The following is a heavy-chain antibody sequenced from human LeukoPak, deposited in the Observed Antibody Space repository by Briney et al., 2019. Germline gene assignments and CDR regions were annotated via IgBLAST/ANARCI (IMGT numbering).Heavy chain of an antibody. Sequence: SETLSLTCTVSGGSISSGSYYWSWIRQPAGKGLEWIGRIYTSGTTNYNSSLKSRVTISVDTSKNQFSLRLTSVTAADTAVYYCARDYPYCAGDCDGYYYYYMDVWGKGTTVTISS. CDR2: IYTSGTT. D-gene: IGHD2-21*02. V-gene: IGHV4-61*02. CDR3: ARDYPYCAGDCDGYYYYYMDV. J-gene: IGHJ6*03. CDR1: GGSISSGSYY.